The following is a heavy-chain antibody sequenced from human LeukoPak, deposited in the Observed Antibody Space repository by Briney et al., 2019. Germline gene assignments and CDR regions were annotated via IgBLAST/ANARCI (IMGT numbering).Heavy chain of an antibody. Sequence: SETLSLTCTVSGGSISGHYWTWIRQPPGKGLEWIGQIHYSGRPDYNPSLKSRVTISVDTSKNQLSLKVTSVTGADTAVYYCARGIVGTRDYYYYMDVWGKGTTVTVSS. V-gene: IGHV4-59*11. J-gene: IGHJ6*03. CDR2: IHYSGRP. D-gene: IGHD1-26*01. CDR1: GGSISGHY. CDR3: ARGIVGTRDYYYYMDV.